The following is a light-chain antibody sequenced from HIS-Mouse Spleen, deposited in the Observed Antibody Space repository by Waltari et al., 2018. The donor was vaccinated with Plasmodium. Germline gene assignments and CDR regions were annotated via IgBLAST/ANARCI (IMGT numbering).Light chain of an antibody. CDR3: RQRSKWPGVLT. J-gene: IGKJ4*01. Sequence: DIVLTQSPATLSLSPGERATLPCRAGQSVISYLAWYQKKPGQAPRLLIYDASNSATGVPAGFRSSGARTDFTVTISSLESEDCTAYYCRQRSKWPGVLTFSGGTKVEMK. CDR2: DAS. V-gene: IGKV3-11*01. CDR1: QSVISY.